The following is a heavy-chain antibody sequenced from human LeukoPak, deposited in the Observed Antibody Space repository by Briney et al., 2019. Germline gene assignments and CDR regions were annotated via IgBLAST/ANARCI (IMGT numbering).Heavy chain of an antibody. CDR2: INHSGST. J-gene: IGHJ3*02. Sequence: PSETLSLTCAVYGGSFSGYYWSWIRQPPGKGLEWIGEINHSGSTNYNPSLKSRVTISVDTSKNQFSLKLSSVTAADTAVYYCARDPFYDDSTNDAFDIWGQGTMVTVSS. V-gene: IGHV4-34*09. D-gene: IGHD3-22*01. CDR3: ARDPFYDDSTNDAFDI. CDR1: GGSFSGYY.